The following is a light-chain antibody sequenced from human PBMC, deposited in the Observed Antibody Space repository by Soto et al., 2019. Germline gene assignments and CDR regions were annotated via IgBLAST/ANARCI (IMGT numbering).Light chain of an antibody. CDR3: PAWDDSLNGGV. CDR1: RSNIGSNT. J-gene: IGLJ3*02. V-gene: IGLV1-44*01. Sequence: QTVVTQPPSASGTPGQRGTISCSGRRSNIGSNTVSWYQQLPGTAPKLLIYSGDQRPSGVPDRLDGSKSGTSDPLAISWLQSEEEADSYCPAWDDSLNGGVFGGGTQLTVL. CDR2: SGD.